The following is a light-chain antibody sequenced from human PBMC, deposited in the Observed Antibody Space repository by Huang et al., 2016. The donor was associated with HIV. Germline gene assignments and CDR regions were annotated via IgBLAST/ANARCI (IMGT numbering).Light chain of an antibody. J-gene: IGKJ4*01. CDR1: QDISDH. V-gene: IGKV1-33*01. CDR2: DAS. CDR3: QQYHNLKT. Sequence: DIQMTQSPSSLSASVGDTVTITCQASQDISDHLNWYQQKPGKAPKLVIYDASNLEGGVPLRISGGGSVTHFTLTISSLQPEDIGTYYCQQYHNLKTFGGGTKVEI.